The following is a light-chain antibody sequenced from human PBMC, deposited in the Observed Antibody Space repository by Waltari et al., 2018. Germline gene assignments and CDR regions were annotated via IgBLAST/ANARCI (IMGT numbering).Light chain of an antibody. Sequence: QSALTQPASVSGSPGQSITISCPGSSSAVGNYYLVSWYQHHPGKAPKLMVYEGTKRPSGVSHRFSGSKSGNTASLTISGLQAEDEADYYCSSYTDSGTLVFGGGTKLTVL. V-gene: IGLV2-23*01. J-gene: IGLJ3*02. CDR1: SSAVGNYYL. CDR3: SSYTDSGTLV. CDR2: EGT.